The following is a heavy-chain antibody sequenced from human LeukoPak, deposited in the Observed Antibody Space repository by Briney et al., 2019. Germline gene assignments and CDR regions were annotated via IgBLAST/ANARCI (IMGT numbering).Heavy chain of an antibody. Sequence: PSETLSLTCTVSGGSISSGDYYWSWIRQPPGKALEWIGYIYYSGSTYYNPSLKSRVTISVDTSTNPFSLKLTSVTAADTAVYYCARHLASDFWSGYQLKSWFDPWGQGTLVTVSS. CDR2: IYYSGST. CDR3: ARHLASDFWSGYQLKSWFDP. V-gene: IGHV4-30-4*08. CDR1: GGSISSGDYY. D-gene: IGHD3-3*01. J-gene: IGHJ5*02.